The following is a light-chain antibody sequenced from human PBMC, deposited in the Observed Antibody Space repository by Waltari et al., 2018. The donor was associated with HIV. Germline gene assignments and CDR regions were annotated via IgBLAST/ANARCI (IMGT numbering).Light chain of an antibody. V-gene: IGLV1-44*01. CDR1: SSNIGSNT. J-gene: IGLJ3*02. CDR3: AAWDDSLNAWV. Sequence: QSVLTQPPSASGTPGQRVTISCSGSSSNIGSNTVNWYQQLPATAPKLLIYNNKPRPSGVPDRFSGAKSGTSASLASSGLQSEDEADYYCAAWDDSLNAWVFGGGTKLTVL. CDR2: NNK.